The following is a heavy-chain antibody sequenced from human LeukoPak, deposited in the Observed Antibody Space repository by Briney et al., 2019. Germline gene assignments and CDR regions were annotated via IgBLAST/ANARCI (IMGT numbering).Heavy chain of an antibody. V-gene: IGHV1-8*03. CDR3: ARGRYSYGIDAFDI. D-gene: IGHD5-18*01. Sequence: ASVKVSCKASGYTFTSYDINWVRQATGQGLEWMGWMNPNSGNTGYAQKFQGRVTITRNTSISTAYMELSSLRSEDTAVYYCARGRYSYGIDAFDIWGQGTMVTVSS. J-gene: IGHJ3*02. CDR1: GYTFTSYD. CDR2: MNPNSGNT.